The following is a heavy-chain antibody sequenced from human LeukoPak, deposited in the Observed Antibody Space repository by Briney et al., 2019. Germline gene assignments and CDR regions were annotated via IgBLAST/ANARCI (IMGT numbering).Heavy chain of an antibody. J-gene: IGHJ5*02. Sequence: SETLSLTCSVSGYSISSGFYWGWIRQPPGKGLEWIGSIFHSGSIFYSPSLKSRVTISVDTSKNQFSLKLSSVTAADTALYYCARERDIGGGFDPWGQGSLVTVSS. CDR2: IFHSGSI. D-gene: IGHD5-12*01. CDR3: ARERDIGGGFDP. CDR1: GYSISSGFY. V-gene: IGHV4-38-2*02.